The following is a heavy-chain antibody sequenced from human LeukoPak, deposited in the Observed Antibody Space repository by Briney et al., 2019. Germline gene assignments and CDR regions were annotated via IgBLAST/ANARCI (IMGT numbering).Heavy chain of an antibody. V-gene: IGHV3-7*01. CDR2: IKQDGSER. D-gene: IGHD4-17*01. CDR3: ASPAYGDYALFDY. Sequence: GGSLRLSCAASGFTFSNAWMSWVRQAPGKGLEWVANIKQDGSERYYVDSVKGRFTIFKDNAKNSLYLQTNSLRAEDTAVYYCASPAYGDYALFDYWGQGTLVTVSS. J-gene: IGHJ4*02. CDR1: GFTFSNAW.